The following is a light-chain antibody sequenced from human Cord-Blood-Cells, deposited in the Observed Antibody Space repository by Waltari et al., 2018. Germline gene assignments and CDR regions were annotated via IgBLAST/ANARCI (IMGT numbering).Light chain of an antibody. V-gene: IGLV2-14*01. CDR3: SSYTRSSTWV. Sequence: QSALTQPASVSGSPGQSITISCTGTSSDVGGYNYVSWYQQHPGKAPKLMIYEVSNRPPWVFNRFSGCKSGNTASLIISRLEAADEAVYYCSSYTRSSTWVFGGGTKLTVL. CDR1: SSDVGGYNY. J-gene: IGLJ3*02. CDR2: EVS.